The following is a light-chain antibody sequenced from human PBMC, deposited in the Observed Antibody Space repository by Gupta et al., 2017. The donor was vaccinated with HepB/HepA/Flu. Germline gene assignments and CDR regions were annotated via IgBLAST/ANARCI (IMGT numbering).Light chain of an antibody. V-gene: IGKV3-7*01. J-gene: IGKJ1*01. Sequence: GERVTLSCRASQSVSSSYLTWYQQKPGQAPRLLIYDASTRATSSPARFSGSGCGTDLTITISSRQQEDFAVYYCQQDENLPPWTFGQGTKVEIK. CDR1: QSVSSSY. CDR2: DAS. CDR3: QQDENLPPWT.